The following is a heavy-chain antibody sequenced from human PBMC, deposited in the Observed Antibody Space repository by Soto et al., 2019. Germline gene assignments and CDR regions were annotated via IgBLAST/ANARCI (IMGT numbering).Heavy chain of an antibody. J-gene: IGHJ6*03. D-gene: IGHD3-10*01. Sequence: QVQLQQWGAGLLKPSETLSLTCAVYGGSFSGYQWSWIRQTPGKGLEWIGGINDSGDINYNPSLKSRVPILVDAAKKQISLKLSSVTAADTAVYFCARGLILWFGDLSRRGGYYYDMDVWGKGTTVTVSS. CDR2: INDSGDI. CDR3: ARGLILWFGDLSRRGGYYYDMDV. CDR1: GGSFSGYQ. V-gene: IGHV4-34*02.